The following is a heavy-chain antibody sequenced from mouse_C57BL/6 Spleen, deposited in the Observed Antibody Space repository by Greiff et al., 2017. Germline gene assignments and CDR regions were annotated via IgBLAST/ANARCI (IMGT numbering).Heavy chain of an antibody. J-gene: IGHJ4*01. D-gene: IGHD2-4*01. CDR1: GYAFSSYS. CDR3: ARCMGDYPPMDY. Sequence: QVQLKQSGAELVKPGASVKISCKASGYAFSSYSMTWVKQSPGKGLEWIGQINPGDGDTNYNGNFKGKATLTVDKSSSTAYLQLRSMTSEESAVYFCARCMGDYPPMDYWGQGTSLTVSS. V-gene: IGHV1-80*01. CDR2: INPGDGDT.